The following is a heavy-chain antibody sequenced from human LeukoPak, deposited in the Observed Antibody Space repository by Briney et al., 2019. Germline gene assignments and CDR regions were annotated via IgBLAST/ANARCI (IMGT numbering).Heavy chain of an antibody. CDR1: GGSISSYY. V-gene: IGHV4-59*01. Sequence: PSETLSLTCTVSGGSISSYYWSWIRQPPGKGLEWIGYIYYSGSTNYNPSLKSRVTISIDTFKNQFSLKLSSVTAADTAVYYCARDVLFDSSGYYYSVFDFWGQGTLVTVSS. J-gene: IGHJ4*02. CDR2: IYYSGST. CDR3: ARDVLFDSSGYYYSVFDF. D-gene: IGHD3-22*01.